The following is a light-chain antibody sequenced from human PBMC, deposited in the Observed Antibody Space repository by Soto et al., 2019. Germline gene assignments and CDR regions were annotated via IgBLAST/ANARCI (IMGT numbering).Light chain of an antibody. V-gene: IGKV1-5*01. Sequence: DIQMTQSRSTLSASVGDRVTITCRASQSISSWLAWYQQKPGKAPNLLIYDASSLESGVPSRFRGSGSETEFTLTISGLQPDDFATYYCQQFIDGWTFGQGTKVEIK. CDR3: QQFIDGWT. CDR1: QSISSW. J-gene: IGKJ1*01. CDR2: DAS.